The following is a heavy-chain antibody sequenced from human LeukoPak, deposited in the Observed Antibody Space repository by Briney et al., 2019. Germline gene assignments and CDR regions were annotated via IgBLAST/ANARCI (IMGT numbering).Heavy chain of an antibody. CDR3: AKDGRIIGDYYYYYIDV. Sequence: GGSLRLSCAASGFTFSSYGMHWVRQAPGKGLEWVAFIRYDGSNKYYADSVKGRFTISRDNSKNTLYLQMNSLRAEDTAVYYCAKDGRIIGDYYYYYIDVWGKGTTVTVSS. D-gene: IGHD7-27*01. CDR1: GFTFSSYG. V-gene: IGHV3-30*02. J-gene: IGHJ6*03. CDR2: IRYDGSNK.